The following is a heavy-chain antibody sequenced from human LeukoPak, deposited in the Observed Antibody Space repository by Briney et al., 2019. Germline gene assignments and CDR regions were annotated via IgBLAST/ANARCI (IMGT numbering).Heavy chain of an antibody. CDR3: ARAVRYFDWFSIDY. CDR1: GYTFTGYY. J-gene: IGHJ4*02. CDR2: INPNSGGT. Sequence: ASVKVSCKASGYTFTGYYMHWVRQAPGHGLEWMGWINPNSGGTNYAQKFQGRVTMTRDTSISTAYMELSRLRSDDTAVYYCARAVRYFDWFSIDYWGQGTLVTVSS. D-gene: IGHD3-9*01. V-gene: IGHV1-2*02.